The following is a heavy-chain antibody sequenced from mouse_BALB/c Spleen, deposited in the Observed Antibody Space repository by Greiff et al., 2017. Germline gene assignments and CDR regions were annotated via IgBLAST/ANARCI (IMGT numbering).Heavy chain of an antibody. J-gene: IGHJ4*01. CDR1: GFTFSSFG. V-gene: IGHV5-17*02. Sequence: EVKLVESGGGLVQPGGSRKLSCAASGFTFSSFGMHWVRQAPEKGLEWVAYISSGSSTIYYADTVKGRFTISRDNPKNTLFLQMTSLRSEDTAMYYCARGPYYGRAMDYWGQGTSVTVSS. CDR3: ARGPYYGRAMDY. D-gene: IGHD1-1*01. CDR2: ISSGSSTI.